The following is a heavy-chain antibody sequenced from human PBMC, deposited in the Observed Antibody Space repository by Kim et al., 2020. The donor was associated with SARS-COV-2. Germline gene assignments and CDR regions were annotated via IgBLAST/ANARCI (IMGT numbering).Heavy chain of an antibody. J-gene: IGHJ6*02. D-gene: IGHD3-22*01. CDR2: IYYSGST. CDR1: GGSISSGGYY. V-gene: IGHV4-31*03. Sequence: SETLSLTCTVSGGSISSGGYYWSWIRQHPGKGLEWIGYIYYSGSTYYNPSLKSRVTISVDTSKNQFSLKLSSVTAADTAVYYCARDHRYYYDSSGYSAPYGMDVWGQGTTVTVSS. CDR3: ARDHRYYYDSSGYSAPYGMDV.